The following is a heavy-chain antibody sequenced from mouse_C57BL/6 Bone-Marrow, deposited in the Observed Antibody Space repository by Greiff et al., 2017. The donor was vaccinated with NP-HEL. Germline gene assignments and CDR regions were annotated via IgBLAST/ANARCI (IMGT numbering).Heavy chain of an antibody. V-gene: IGHV1-18*01. D-gene: IGHD1-1*01. Sequence: VQLQQSGPELVKPGASVKIPCKASGYTFTDYNMDWVKQSHGKSLEWIGDIIPNNGGTIYNQKFKGKATLTVDKSSSTAYMELRSLTSEDTAVYYCARWYYGSYFDYWGQGTTLTVTA. CDR3: ARWYYGSYFDY. CDR1: GYTFTDYN. CDR2: IIPNNGGT. J-gene: IGHJ2*01.